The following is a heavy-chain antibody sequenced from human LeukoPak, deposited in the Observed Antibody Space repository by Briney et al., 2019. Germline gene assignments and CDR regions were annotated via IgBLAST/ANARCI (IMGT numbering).Heavy chain of an antibody. CDR2: ISVDGETA. J-gene: IGHJ4*02. CDR3: ARVGYYDSSGYPIDY. CDR1: RFSVSSFG. V-gene: IGHV3-23*01. D-gene: IGHD3-22*01. Sequence: GGSLRLSCAVSRFSVSSFGMSWVRQAPGEGREWISAISVDGETAYYADSVKGRFIISRDNSKNTLYLQMNSLRAEDTAVYYCARVGYYDSSGYPIDYWGQGTMVTVSS.